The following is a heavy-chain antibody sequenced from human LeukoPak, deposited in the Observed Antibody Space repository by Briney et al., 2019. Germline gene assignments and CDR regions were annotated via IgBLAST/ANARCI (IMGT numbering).Heavy chain of an antibody. J-gene: IGHJ5*02. Sequence: SETLSLTCTVSVGSITSYYWSWIRQPPGKGLEWIGRIYAIGSTYYNPSLKSRVTMSVHTSKKQFSLKMSSVTAAGTAVYYCERAQGYCSGGSCYSDWFDPWGQGTLVTVSS. CDR1: VGSITSYY. D-gene: IGHD2-15*01. CDR2: IYAIGST. V-gene: IGHV4-4*07. CDR3: ERAQGYCSGGSCYSDWFDP.